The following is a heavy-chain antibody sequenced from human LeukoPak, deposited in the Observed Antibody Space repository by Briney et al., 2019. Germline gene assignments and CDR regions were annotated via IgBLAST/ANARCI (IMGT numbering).Heavy chain of an antibody. V-gene: IGHV1-18*01. CDR3: AREVFTKPAFDI. Sequence: ASMKVSCKASGYTFTSYGISWVRQAPGQGLEWMGWISAYNGNTNYAQKLQGRVTMTTDTSTSTAYMELRSLRSDDTAVYYCAREVFTKPAFDIWGQGTMSPSLQ. CDR1: GYTFTSYG. D-gene: IGHD2-2*01. CDR2: ISAYNGNT. J-gene: IGHJ3*02.